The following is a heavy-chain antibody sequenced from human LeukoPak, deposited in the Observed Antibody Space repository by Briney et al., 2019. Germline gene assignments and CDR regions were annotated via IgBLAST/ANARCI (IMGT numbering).Heavy chain of an antibody. J-gene: IGHJ5*02. Sequence: PSETLSLTCTVSGSSLSNGYYWGWIRQSPGKGLEWIGSIHHSGNIFESGSTHYNPSLKSRVTVSADTSENQFSLKLTSVTAADTAVYFCARNASTGFFDAWGQGTLVVASS. CDR2: IHHSGNIFESGST. CDR1: GSSLSNGYY. D-gene: IGHD3-9*01. V-gene: IGHV4-28*01. CDR3: ARNASTGFFDA.